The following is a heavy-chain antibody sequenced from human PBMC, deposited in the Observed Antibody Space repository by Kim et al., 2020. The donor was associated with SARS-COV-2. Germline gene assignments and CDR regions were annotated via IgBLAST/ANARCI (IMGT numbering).Heavy chain of an antibody. Sequence: SETLSLTCAVYGGSFSGYYWSWIRQPPGKGLEWIGEINHSGSTNYNPSLKSRVTISVDTSKNQFSLKLSSVTAADTAVYYCARGPSSSWAVYYYYYGMDVWGQGTTDTVSS. CDR3: ARGPSSSWAVYYYYYGMDV. D-gene: IGHD6-13*01. CDR1: GGSFSGYY. CDR2: INHSGST. V-gene: IGHV4-34*01. J-gene: IGHJ6*02.